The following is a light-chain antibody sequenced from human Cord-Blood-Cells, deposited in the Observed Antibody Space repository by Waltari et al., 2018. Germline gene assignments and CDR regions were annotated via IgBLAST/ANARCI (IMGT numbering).Light chain of an antibody. CDR2: RAS. J-gene: IGKJ1*01. CDR3: QQYNSYST. CDR1: QSINSC. Sequence: DIHMTQSPSTVSASVGDRVTITCRASQSINSCLAWYQQKRGKAPKLLIYRASSLESWVPSRFSGSGSGTEFTLTSSSLQPDDFATYSCQQYNSYSTFGQGTKVEIK. V-gene: IGKV1-5*03.